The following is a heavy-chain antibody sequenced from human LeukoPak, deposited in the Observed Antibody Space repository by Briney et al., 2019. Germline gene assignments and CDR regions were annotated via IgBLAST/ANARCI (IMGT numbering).Heavy chain of an antibody. V-gene: IGHV3-7*01. D-gene: IGHD2-15*01. Sequence: AGGSLRLSCAASKFTFSKYWMSWVRQAPGKGLEWVADIKEDGSEKNYVDAVKGRFTSSRQNAKSSLFLQMNSLRAEDTAVYYCARHRSGGSQDDAFDIWGQGTMVTVSS. CDR1: KFTFSKYW. J-gene: IGHJ3*02. CDR3: ARHRSGGSQDDAFDI. CDR2: IKEDGSEK.